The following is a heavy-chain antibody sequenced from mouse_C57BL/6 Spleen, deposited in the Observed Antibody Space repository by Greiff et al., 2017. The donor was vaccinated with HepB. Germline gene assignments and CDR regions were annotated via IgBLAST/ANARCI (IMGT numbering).Heavy chain of an antibody. D-gene: IGHD2-12*01. Sequence: QVQLQHSGAELVKPGASVKISCKASGYAFSSYWMNWVKQRPGKGLEWIGQIYPGDGDTNYNGKFKGKATLTADKSSSTAYMQLSSLTSEDSAVYFCASGGDDGAMDYWGQGTSVTVSS. CDR1: GYAFSSYW. J-gene: IGHJ4*01. CDR2: IYPGDGDT. CDR3: ASGGDDGAMDY. V-gene: IGHV1-80*01.